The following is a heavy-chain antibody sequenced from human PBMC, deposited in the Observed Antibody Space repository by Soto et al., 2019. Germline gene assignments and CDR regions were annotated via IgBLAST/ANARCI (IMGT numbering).Heavy chain of an antibody. D-gene: IGHD4-4*01. CDR3: AREVTIVKDYGMDV. CDR1: GFTVSSNY. Sequence: EVQLVESGGGLIQPGGSLRLSCAASGFTVSSNYMSWVRQAPGKGLEWVSVIYSGGSTYYADSVKGRFTISRDNSKNTLYLQMNSLRAEDTAVYYCAREVTIVKDYGMDVWGQGNTVTVSS. CDR2: IYSGGST. J-gene: IGHJ6*02. V-gene: IGHV3-53*01.